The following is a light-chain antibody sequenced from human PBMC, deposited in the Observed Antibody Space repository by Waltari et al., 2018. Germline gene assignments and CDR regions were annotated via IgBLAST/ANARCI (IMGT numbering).Light chain of an antibody. J-gene: IGLJ2*01. CDR3: ATWDFSLGAPL. CDR2: SND. CDR1: SSNIGSHF. V-gene: IGLV1-44*01. Sequence: QSVLTQPPSVSATPGQRVIISCSGGSSNIGSHFVHWYQQLPGAAPNPPISSNDEGPSGVPDRFSGSKSVTSASLAISGLQSDDEGDYYCATWDFSLGAPLFGGGTKVTVL.